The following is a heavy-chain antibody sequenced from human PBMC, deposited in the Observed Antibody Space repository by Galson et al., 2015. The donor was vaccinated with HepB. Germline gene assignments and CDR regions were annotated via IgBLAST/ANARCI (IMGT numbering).Heavy chain of an antibody. CDR1: GYKYTTYW. CDR3: ATYESSGFDV. CDR2: IYPGDSDT. V-gene: IGHV5-51*01. Sequence: QSGAEVKKSGESLKITCKASGYKYTTYWITWVRQMPGKGLEWMGIIYPGDSDTRYSPSFQGQVTISADKSISTAYLQWSSLKAPDTAMYYCATYESSGFDVWGQGTMVTVSS. J-gene: IGHJ3*01. D-gene: IGHD3-22*01.